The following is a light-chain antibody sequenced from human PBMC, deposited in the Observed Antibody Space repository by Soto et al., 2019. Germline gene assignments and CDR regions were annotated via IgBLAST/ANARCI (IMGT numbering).Light chain of an antibody. CDR2: GAS. V-gene: IGKV3-20*01. CDR3: QQYGSSPLT. Sequence: EIVLTQSPGTLSLSPGERATLSFRASQSVSSSYLAWYQQKPGQAPRLLIYGASSRATGIPDRFSGSGSGTDLTLTISRLEPEDFAVYYCQQYGSSPLTFGGGTKVDIK. CDR1: QSVSSSY. J-gene: IGKJ4*01.